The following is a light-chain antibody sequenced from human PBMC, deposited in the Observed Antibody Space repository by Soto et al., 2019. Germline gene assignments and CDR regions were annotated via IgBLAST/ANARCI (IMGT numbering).Light chain of an antibody. CDR2: KAS. CDR3: QQYNSHPYT. J-gene: IGKJ2*01. CDR1: QSISSW. Sequence: DIQMTQSPSTLSASVGDRVSITCRASQSISSWLAWYQQKPGKAPKLLIYKASSLQSGVPSRFSGSGSGTEFTLTISSLQPDDFATDYCQQYNSHPYTFGQGTKLEIK. V-gene: IGKV1-5*03.